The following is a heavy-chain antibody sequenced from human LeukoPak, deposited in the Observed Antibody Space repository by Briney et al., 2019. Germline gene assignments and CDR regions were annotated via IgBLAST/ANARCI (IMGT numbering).Heavy chain of an antibody. J-gene: IGHJ5*02. D-gene: IGHD6-19*01. Sequence: SETLSLTCTVSGGSISSYYWSWIRQPPGKGLEWIGYIYYSGSTNYNPSLKSRVTISVDTSKNQFSLKLSSVTAADTAVYYCAREGAYSSTGWFDPWGQGTLVTVSS. V-gene: IGHV4-59*12. CDR2: IYYSGST. CDR3: AREGAYSSTGWFDP. CDR1: GGSISSYY.